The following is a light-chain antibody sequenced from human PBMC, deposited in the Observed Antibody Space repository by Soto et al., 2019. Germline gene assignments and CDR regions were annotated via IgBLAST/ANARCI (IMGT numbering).Light chain of an antibody. J-gene: IGKJ1*01. CDR2: DAS. V-gene: IGKV1-5*01. CDR3: LQDINYPWT. Sequence: DIQMIQSPSTLSASVGDRVTITCRASQSISSWLAWYQQKPGKAPKLLIYDASSLESGVPSRFSGSGSGTEFTLAISSLQPEDSATYYCLQDINYPWTFGQGTIVDIK. CDR1: QSISSW.